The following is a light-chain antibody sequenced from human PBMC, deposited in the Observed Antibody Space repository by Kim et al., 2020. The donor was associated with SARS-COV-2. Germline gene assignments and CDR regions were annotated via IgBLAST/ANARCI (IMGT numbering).Light chain of an antibody. CDR2: GKN. CDR3: NSRDSSGNHWV. J-gene: IGLJ3*02. Sequence: LGLTARITGQGDSLRRYYASWYQQKPGQAPVLVIYGKNNRPSGIPDRFSGSSSGNTASLTITGAQAEDEADYYCNSRDSSGNHWVFGGGTQLTVL. CDR1: SLRRYY. V-gene: IGLV3-19*01.